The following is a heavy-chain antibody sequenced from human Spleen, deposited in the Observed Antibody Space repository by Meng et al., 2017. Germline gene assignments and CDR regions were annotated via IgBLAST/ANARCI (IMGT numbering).Heavy chain of an antibody. CDR3: VKLWGRDYVDS. CDR2: IYHSGTT. V-gene: IGHV4-34*01. Sequence: SETLSLTCAVYGGSFSGYYWSWIRQPPGKGLEWIGSIYHSGTTYCNPSLKSRVSVSKGTPKNQFSLKLTSVTASDTAVYYCVKLWGRDYVDSWGQGMLVTVS. J-gene: IGHJ4*02. CDR1: GGSFSGYY. D-gene: IGHD3-16*01.